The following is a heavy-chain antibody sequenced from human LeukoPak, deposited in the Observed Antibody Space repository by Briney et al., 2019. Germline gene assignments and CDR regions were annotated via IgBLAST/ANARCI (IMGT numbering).Heavy chain of an antibody. V-gene: IGHV4-39*07. J-gene: IGHJ4*02. CDR1: GGSISSSSYY. D-gene: IGHD2-2*02. Sequence: SETLSLTCTVSGGSISSSSYYWGWIRQPPGRGLEWIGSIYHSGTTYYNPSLKSRVTISIDTSKNQFSLKLSSVTAADTAVYYCARRLRDELLYWGYFDYWGQGTLVTVSS. CDR2: IYHSGTT. CDR3: ARRLRDELLYWGYFDY.